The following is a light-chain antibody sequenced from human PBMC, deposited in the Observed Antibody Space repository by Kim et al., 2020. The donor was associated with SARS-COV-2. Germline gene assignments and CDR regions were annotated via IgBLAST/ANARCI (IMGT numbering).Light chain of an antibody. CDR3: QAWDSSTGPLWV. Sequence: SYELTQPPSVSVSPGQTASITCSGDKLGDKYACWYQQKPGQSPVLVIYQDSKRPSGIPERFSGSNSGNTATLTISGTQAMDEADYYCQAWDSSTGPLWVFGGGTQLTVL. V-gene: IGLV3-1*01. J-gene: IGLJ3*02. CDR2: QDS. CDR1: KLGDKY.